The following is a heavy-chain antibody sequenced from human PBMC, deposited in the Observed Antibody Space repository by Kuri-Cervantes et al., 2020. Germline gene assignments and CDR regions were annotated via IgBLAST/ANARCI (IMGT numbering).Heavy chain of an antibody. CDR3: ARDSGYCSGGSCYPSFDH. Sequence: GGSLRLSCAASGFTFSSYSMNWVRQAPGKGLEWVSSISSSSSYIYYADSVKGRFTISRDNSKNTLFLQMNSLRTEDTAVYYCARDSGYCSGGSCYPSFDHWGQGTLVTVSS. J-gene: IGHJ4*02. CDR1: GFTFSSYS. V-gene: IGHV3-21*01. CDR2: ISSSSSYI. D-gene: IGHD2-15*01.